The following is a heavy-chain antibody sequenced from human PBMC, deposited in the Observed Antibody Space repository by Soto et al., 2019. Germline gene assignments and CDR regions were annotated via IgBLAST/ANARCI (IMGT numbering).Heavy chain of an antibody. Sequence: ASVKVSCKASGYTFTSYAMHWVRQAPGQRLEWMGWINAGNGNTEYSQKFQGRVTITRDTSASTAYMELSSLRSEDTAVYYCARVSDCTNGVCYTYWFDPWGQGTLVTVSS. V-gene: IGHV1-3*01. J-gene: IGHJ5*02. CDR1: GYTFTSYA. CDR3: ARVSDCTNGVCYTYWFDP. D-gene: IGHD2-8*01. CDR2: INAGNGNT.